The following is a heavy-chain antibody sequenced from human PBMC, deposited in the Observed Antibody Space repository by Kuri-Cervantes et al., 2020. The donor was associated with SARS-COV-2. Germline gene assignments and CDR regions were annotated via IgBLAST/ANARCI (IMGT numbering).Heavy chain of an antibody. J-gene: IGHJ6*03. Sequence: SVKVSCKASGGTFSSYAISWVRQAPGQGLEWMGGIIPIFGTTNYAQRFQGRVTIIADGSTSTAYMELSSLGFEDTAVHYCARENPPLDYYYYMDVWGKGTTVTVSS. CDR3: ARENPPLDYYYYMDV. CDR1: GGTFSSYA. CDR2: IIPIFGTT. D-gene: IGHD1-14*01. V-gene: IGHV1-69*13.